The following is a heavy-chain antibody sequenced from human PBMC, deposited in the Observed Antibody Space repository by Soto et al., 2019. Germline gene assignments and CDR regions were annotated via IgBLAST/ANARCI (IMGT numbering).Heavy chain of an antibody. Sequence: GESLKISCAASGFTFSNCAMRWVRQAPGKGLEWVSGISGSGGKTFYADSVKGRFTISRDNSKNTLNLQMNNLRVEDTAVYYCAREYCSSSTCYGGFGYWGQGTLVTVSS. CDR2: ISGSGGKT. CDR3: AREYCSSSTCYGGFGY. CDR1: GFTFSNCA. V-gene: IGHV3-23*01. D-gene: IGHD2-2*01. J-gene: IGHJ4*02.